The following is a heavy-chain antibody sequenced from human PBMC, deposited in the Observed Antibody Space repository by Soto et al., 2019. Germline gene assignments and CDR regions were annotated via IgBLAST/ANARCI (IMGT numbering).Heavy chain of an antibody. CDR1: GASITGSFF. CDR2: FSLSGTT. Sequence: QVQLQESGPGLMKPSETLSLTCTVSGASITGSFFWSWIRQPAGKGLEWIGRFSLSGTTNYNPSLRSRVAMSADVSKNQFSLRLTSVTAADTALDYCARGMTPPGAPAWYYFASWGKGTLVTVSS. D-gene: IGHD2-8*02. J-gene: IGHJ4*02. CDR3: ARGMTPPGAPAWYYFAS. V-gene: IGHV4-4*07.